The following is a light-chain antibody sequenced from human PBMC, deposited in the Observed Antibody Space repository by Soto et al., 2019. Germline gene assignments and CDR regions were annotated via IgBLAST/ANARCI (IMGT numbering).Light chain of an antibody. CDR2: SAS. CDR3: HHPYSFPLT. CDR1: QCLIAL. J-gene: IGKJ4*01. V-gene: IGKV1-12*01. Sequence: DIQMTQSPSSVSASVGDRITITCRASQCLIALFASFQHIPWKAPKLLIYSASILQSVVPSRFSCSVYGTVFTLTISSLPPEVFATYYCHHPYSFPLTFGGGAKVYTK.